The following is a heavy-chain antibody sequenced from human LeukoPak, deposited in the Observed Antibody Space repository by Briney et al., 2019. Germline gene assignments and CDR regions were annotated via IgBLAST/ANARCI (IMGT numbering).Heavy chain of an antibody. Sequence: PGGSLRLSCAASGFTFDTYHLTWVRQAPGKGLEWVANIKPDGSEKYYVDSVKGRFTISRDNAKNSLDLQMNSLRAEDTAVYYCARSSWGMDFWGQGTTVTVSS. V-gene: IGHV3-7*01. J-gene: IGHJ6*02. CDR1: GFTFDTYH. CDR2: IKPDGSEK. D-gene: IGHD1-26*01. CDR3: ARSSWGMDF.